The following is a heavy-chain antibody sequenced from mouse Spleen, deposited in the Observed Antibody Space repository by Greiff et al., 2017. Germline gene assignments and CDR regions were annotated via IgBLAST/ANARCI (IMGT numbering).Heavy chain of an antibody. V-gene: IGHV5-4*01. CDR3: AREGITTVVADY. CDR1: GFTFSSYA. CDR2: ISDGGSYT. D-gene: IGHD1-1*01. Sequence: EVQLVESGGGLVKPGGSLKLSCAASGFTFSSYAMSWVRQTPEKRLEWVATISDGGSYTYYPDNVKGRFTISRDNAKNNLYLQMSHLKSEDTAMYYGAREGITTVVADYWGQGTTLTVSS. J-gene: IGHJ2*01.